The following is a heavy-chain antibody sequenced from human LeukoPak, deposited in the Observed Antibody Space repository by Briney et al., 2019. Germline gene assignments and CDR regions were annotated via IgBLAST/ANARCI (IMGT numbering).Heavy chain of an antibody. CDR3: ARHRGNSAYYYYYMDV. V-gene: IGHV4-39*01. CDR2: IYYTGST. J-gene: IGHJ6*03. Sequence: SETLSLTCTVSGGSISSVGYYWGWIRQPPGKGLEWIGTIYYTGSTYYNPSLNSRVTISVDTSKNQFSLKLSSVTAADTAVYYCARHRGNSAYYYYYMDVWGKGTTVTISS. CDR1: GGSISSVGYY. D-gene: IGHD3-10*01.